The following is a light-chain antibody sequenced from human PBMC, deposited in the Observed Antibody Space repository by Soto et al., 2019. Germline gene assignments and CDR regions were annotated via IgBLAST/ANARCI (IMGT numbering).Light chain of an antibody. CDR2: AAS. CDR1: QDVSTN. CDR3: QQYNNLPRT. V-gene: IGKV3-15*01. J-gene: IGKJ1*01. Sequence: EVVMTQSPATLSVSPGERATLSCRASQDVSTNVAWFQQKFGQAPRLLIYAASTRATGLPARFSGSASGSDFTLNISGLQSEDAAIYYCQQYNNLPRTFGQGTKVELK.